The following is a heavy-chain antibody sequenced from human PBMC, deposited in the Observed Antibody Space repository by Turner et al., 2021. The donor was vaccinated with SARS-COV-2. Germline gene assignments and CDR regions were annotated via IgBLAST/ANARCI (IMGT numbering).Heavy chain of an antibody. CDR2: IYSGGST. V-gene: IGHV3-66*01. CDR3: ARETREARFDP. J-gene: IGHJ5*02. CDR1: GFTFSRYS. Sequence: EVQLVESGGGLVQPGGSLRLSCAASGFTFSRYSMNWVRQAPGKGLEWVSIIYSGGSTYYADSVKGRFTISRDNSKNTLFLQMNSLRAEDTAVYYCARETREARFDPWGQGTLVTVSS. D-gene: IGHD1-26*01.